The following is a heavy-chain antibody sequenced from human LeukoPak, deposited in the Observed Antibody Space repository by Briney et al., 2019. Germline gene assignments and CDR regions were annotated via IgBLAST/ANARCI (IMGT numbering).Heavy chain of an antibody. J-gene: IGHJ5*02. CDR2: IYTSGST. CDR3: ARDSIVGATVGWFDP. V-gene: IGHV4-4*07. D-gene: IGHD1-26*01. CDR1: GVSISSYY. Sequence: PSETLSLTCTVSGVSISSYYWSWIRQPAGKGLEWIGRIYTSGSTNYNPSLKSRVTMSVDTSKNQFSLKLSSVTAADTAVYYCARDSIVGATVGWFDPWGQGTLVTVSS.